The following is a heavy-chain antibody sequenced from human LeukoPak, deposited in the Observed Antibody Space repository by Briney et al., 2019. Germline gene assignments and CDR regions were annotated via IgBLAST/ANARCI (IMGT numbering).Heavy chain of an antibody. D-gene: IGHD2-2*02. Sequence: GRSLRLSCAASGFTFSSYAMHWVRQAPGKGLEWVAVLSYDGSDKFYADSVKDRFTISRDNSKSTLYLQMNRLRAEDTAVYYCAKGYCTSTSCYRYYYYYMDVWGKGTTVTVSS. J-gene: IGHJ6*03. CDR2: LSYDGSDK. CDR1: GFTFSSYA. CDR3: AKGYCTSTSCYRYYYYYMDV. V-gene: IGHV3-30*01.